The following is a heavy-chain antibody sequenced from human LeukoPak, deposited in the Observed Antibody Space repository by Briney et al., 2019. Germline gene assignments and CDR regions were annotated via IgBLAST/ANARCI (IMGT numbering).Heavy chain of an antibody. J-gene: IGHJ4*02. D-gene: IGHD2/OR15-2a*01. CDR2: ITANTRGSIT. Sequence: GGSLRLSCVTSGFSFSTYDMSWARQAPGKGLEWVSGITANTRGSITYYADSVKGRFTISRDSSKDTLYLQMNSLRAEDTAVYFCARGGYFSFDYWGQGTLVTVSS. V-gene: IGHV3-23*01. CDR1: GFSFSTYD. CDR3: ARGGYFSFDY.